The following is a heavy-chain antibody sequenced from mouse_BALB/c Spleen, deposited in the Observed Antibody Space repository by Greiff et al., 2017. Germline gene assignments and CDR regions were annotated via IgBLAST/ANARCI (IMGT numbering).Heavy chain of an antibody. CDR2: ISSGGSYT. CDR1: GFTFSSYA. Sequence: EVQLVESGGGLVKPGGSLKLSCAASGFTFSSYAMSWVRQTPEKRLEWVATISSGGSYTYYPDSVKGRFTISRDNAKNTLYLQMSSLKSEDTAMYYCARQTGTWDYWGQGTTLTVSS. V-gene: IGHV5-6*01. J-gene: IGHJ2*01. D-gene: IGHD4-1*01. CDR3: ARQTGTWDY.